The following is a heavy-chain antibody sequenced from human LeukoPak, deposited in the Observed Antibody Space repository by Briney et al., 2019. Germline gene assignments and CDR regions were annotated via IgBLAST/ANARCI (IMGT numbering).Heavy chain of an antibody. Sequence: SETLSLTCAVYGGSFSGYYWSWIRQPPGKGLVWVGEINHSGSTNYNPSLKSRVTISVDTSKNQFSLKLSSVTAADTAVYYCARVGVTTERLYFDYWGQGTLVTVSS. J-gene: IGHJ4*02. V-gene: IGHV4-34*01. D-gene: IGHD4-17*01. CDR1: GGSFSGYY. CDR2: INHSGST. CDR3: ARVGVTTERLYFDY.